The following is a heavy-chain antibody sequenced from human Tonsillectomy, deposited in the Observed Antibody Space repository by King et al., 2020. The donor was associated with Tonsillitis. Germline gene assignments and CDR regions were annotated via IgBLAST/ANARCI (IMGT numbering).Heavy chain of an antibody. J-gene: IGHJ4*02. D-gene: IGHD3-22*01. V-gene: IGHV4-30-4*01. Sequence: QLQESGPGLVKPSQTLSLTCTVSGGSISSGDYYWSWFRQPPGKGLEWIGYIYYSGSTYSNPSLKSRVTISVDTSKNQFSLKLSSVTAADTAVYYCARDRKGTTSSSVYYRTLDYWGQGTLVTVSS. CDR1: GGSISSGDYY. CDR2: IYYSGST. CDR3: ARDRKGTTSSSVYYRTLDY.